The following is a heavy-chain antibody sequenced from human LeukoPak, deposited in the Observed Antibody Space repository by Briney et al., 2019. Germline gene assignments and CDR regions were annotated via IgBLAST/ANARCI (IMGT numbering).Heavy chain of an antibody. CDR3: ARLPGSSHGYYFGY. CDR2: IYHSGST. D-gene: IGHD5-18*01. J-gene: IGHJ4*02. Sequence: PSETLSLTCAVSGGSISSSNWWSWVRQPPGKGLEWIGEIYHSGSTNYNPSLKSRVTISLDKSKNQFSLKLSSVTAADTAVYYCARLPGSSHGYYFGYWGQGTLVTVSS. CDR1: GGSISSSNW. V-gene: IGHV4-4*02.